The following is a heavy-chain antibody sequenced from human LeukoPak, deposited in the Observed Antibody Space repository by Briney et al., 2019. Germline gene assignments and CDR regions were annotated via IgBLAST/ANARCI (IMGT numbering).Heavy chain of an antibody. CDR2: IKSKTDGGTT. D-gene: IGHD5-18*01. Sequence: GGSLRLSCAASGFTFSNAWMSWVRQAPGKGLEWVGRIKSKTDGGTTDYAAPVKGRFTISRGDSKSTLYLQMNSLKTEDTAMYYCTTGRGYSDEIDYWGQGTLVTVSS. V-gene: IGHV3-15*01. CDR3: TTGRGYSDEIDY. J-gene: IGHJ4*02. CDR1: GFTFSNAW.